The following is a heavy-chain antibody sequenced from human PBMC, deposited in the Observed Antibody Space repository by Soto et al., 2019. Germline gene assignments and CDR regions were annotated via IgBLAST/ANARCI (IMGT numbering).Heavy chain of an antibody. CDR2: MNPNSGNT. D-gene: IGHD3-9*01. Sequence: GASVKVSCKASGYTFTSYDINWVRQATGQGLEWMGWMNPNSGNTGYAQKFQGRVTMTRNTSISTAYMELSSLRSEDTAVYYCARASGGDILTWPGPDRWFDPWGQGTLVTVSS. J-gene: IGHJ5*02. V-gene: IGHV1-8*01. CDR1: GYTFTSYD. CDR3: ARASGGDILTWPGPDRWFDP.